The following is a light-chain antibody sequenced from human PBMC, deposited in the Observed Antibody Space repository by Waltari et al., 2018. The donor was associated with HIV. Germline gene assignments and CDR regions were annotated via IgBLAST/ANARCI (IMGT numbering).Light chain of an antibody. CDR3: QAWDSSSAVV. CDR2: QNS. Sequence: SYELTQPPSVSVSPGQTASITCHGDKLGDTYASWYQQKPVQSPVLVIYQNSKRPSGIPERFSGSNSGDTATLTISGTQAEDEADYYCQAWDSSSAVVFGGGTKLTVL. J-gene: IGLJ2*01. V-gene: IGLV3-1*01. CDR1: KLGDTY.